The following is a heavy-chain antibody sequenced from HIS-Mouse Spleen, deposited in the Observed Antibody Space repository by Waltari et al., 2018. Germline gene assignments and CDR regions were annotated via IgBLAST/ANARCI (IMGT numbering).Heavy chain of an antibody. CDR2: IYYSGAT. Sequence: QLQLQESGPGLVKPSETLSLTCTVSGGSISSSSYYWGWIRQPPGKGLEWIWSIYYSGATYYNPSLKSRVTISVDTSKNQFSLKLSSVTAADTAVYYCAREIPYSSSWYDWYFDLWGQGTMVTVSS. CDR3: AREIPYSSSWYDWYFDL. V-gene: IGHV4-39*07. CDR1: GGSISSSSYY. D-gene: IGHD6-13*01. J-gene: IGHJ3*01.